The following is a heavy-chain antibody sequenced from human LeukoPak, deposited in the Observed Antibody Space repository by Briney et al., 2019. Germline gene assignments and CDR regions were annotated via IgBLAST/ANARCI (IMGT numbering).Heavy chain of an antibody. Sequence: GGSLRLSCAASGFTFSDHYMDWVRQAPGKGLEWVGRTRKKANNYTTEYAASVKGRFTISRDDSKNSLYLQMNSLRAEDTAVYYCANGRGTGGSGSPELDNWGQGTLVTVSS. J-gene: IGHJ4*02. CDR3: ANGRGTGGSGSPELDN. CDR1: GFTFSDHY. CDR2: TRKKANNYTT. D-gene: IGHD3-10*01. V-gene: IGHV3-72*01.